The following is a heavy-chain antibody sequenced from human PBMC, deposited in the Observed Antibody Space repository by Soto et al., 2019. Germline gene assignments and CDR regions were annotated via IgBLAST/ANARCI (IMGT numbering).Heavy chain of an antibody. V-gene: IGHV3-48*02. CDR1: GFTFSSYS. J-gene: IGHJ6*02. Sequence: PGGSLRLSCAASGFTFSSYSMNWVRQAPGKGLEWVSYISSSSSTIYYADSVKGRFTISRDNAKNSLYLQMNSLRDEDTAVYYCARDSRGEEPSYYGMDVWGQGTTVTVSS. D-gene: IGHD1-26*01. CDR2: ISSSSSTI. CDR3: ARDSRGEEPSYYGMDV.